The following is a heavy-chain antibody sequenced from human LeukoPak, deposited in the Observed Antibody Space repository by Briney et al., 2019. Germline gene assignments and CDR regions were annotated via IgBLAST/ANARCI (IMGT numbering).Heavy chain of an antibody. CDR2: ISSGSSYI. V-gene: IGHV3-21*01. CDR1: GFTFSDYS. J-gene: IGHJ3*02. D-gene: IGHD1-26*01. Sequence: GGSLRLSCAASGFTFSDYSINWVRQAPGKGLEWVSFISSGSSYIYYADSAKGRFTISRDNAKNSLYLQMNSLRAEDTAVYYCARDLSRGKLHAFDIWGQGTMVTVSS. CDR3: ARDLSRGKLHAFDI.